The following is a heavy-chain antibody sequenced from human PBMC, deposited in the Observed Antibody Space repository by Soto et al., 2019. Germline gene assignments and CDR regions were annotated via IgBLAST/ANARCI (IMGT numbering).Heavy chain of an antibody. J-gene: IGHJ6*02. CDR3: ARGGEWENYYYYGMDV. CDR1: GYSFTSYW. D-gene: IGHD1-26*01. Sequence: GESLKISCKGSGYSFTSYWIGWVRQMPGKGLEWMGIIYPGDSDTRYSPSFQGQVTISADKSISTAYLQWSSLKASDTATYYCARGGEWENYYYYGMDVWGQGTTVTVSS. CDR2: IYPGDSDT. V-gene: IGHV5-51*01.